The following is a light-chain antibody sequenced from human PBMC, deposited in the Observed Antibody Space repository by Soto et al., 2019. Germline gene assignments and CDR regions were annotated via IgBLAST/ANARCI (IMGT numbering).Light chain of an antibody. CDR3: QQYGSSSYT. V-gene: IGKV3-20*01. Sequence: EIVLTQSPGTLSLSPGERATLSCRASQSVSSSYLAWYQQKPGHAPRLLIYGASRRATGIPDRFSGSGSATDFTLTISRLEPEDFAVYYCQQYGSSSYTFGQGTKLEIK. CDR1: QSVSSSY. CDR2: GAS. J-gene: IGKJ2*01.